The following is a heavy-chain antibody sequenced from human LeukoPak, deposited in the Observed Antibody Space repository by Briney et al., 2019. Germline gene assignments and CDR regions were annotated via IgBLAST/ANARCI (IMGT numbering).Heavy chain of an antibody. V-gene: IGHV3-66*01. Sequence: PGGSLRLSCAASGFTVSSNYMSWVRQAPGKGLEWVSVIYSGGSTYYADSVKGRFTISRDNSKNTLFLQMNSLRAEDTAVYYCAREGQQLVRPEYYYYGMDVWGQGTTVTASS. D-gene: IGHD6-13*01. CDR1: GFTVSSNY. J-gene: IGHJ6*02. CDR3: AREGQQLVRPEYYYYGMDV. CDR2: IYSGGST.